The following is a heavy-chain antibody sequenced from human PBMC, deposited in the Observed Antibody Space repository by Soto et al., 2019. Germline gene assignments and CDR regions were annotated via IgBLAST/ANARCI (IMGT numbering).Heavy chain of an antibody. D-gene: IGHD4-17*01. Sequence: EVRLFQSGGGLVQPGGSLRLSCAASGFTFTEFAMTWVRHIPGKGLEWVSSIGRSGDNTYYADSVRGRFTISRDNSKNTLDLQMNSLRAEDTAIYFCGKSRYFFDSWGQGTLVTVSS. J-gene: IGHJ4*02. V-gene: IGHV3-23*01. CDR2: IGRSGDNT. CDR3: GKSRYFFDS. CDR1: GFTFTEFA.